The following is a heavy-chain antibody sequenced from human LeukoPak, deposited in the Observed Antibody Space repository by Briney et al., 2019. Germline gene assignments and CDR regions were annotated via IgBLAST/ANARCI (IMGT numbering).Heavy chain of an antibody. CDR3: ARGGPAAGRFDY. CDR1: GFTFSHYG. J-gene: IGHJ4*02. Sequence: GGSLRLSCATSGFTFSHYGMHWVRQAPGRGLDWVAHIRYDESDKYYADSVKGRFTISRDISKNTLYLQMNSLRAEDTAVYYCARGGPAAGRFDYWGQGTLVTVSS. D-gene: IGHD6-13*01. V-gene: IGHV3-30*02. CDR2: IRYDESDK.